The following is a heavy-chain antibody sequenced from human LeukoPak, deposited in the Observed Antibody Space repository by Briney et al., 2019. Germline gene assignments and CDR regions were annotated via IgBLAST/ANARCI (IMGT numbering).Heavy chain of an antibody. CDR1: GFTFSIYT. J-gene: IGHJ4*02. CDR3: AKDTVWFGYFDY. CDR2: INYNGDNK. V-gene: IGHV3-23*01. Sequence: PGGSLRLSCAASGFTFSIYTMNWVRQAPGKGLEWVSIINYNGDNKYYADSVKGRFTISRDNSKNTLYLQMNSLRAEDTAVYYCAKDTVWFGYFDYWGQGTLVTVSS. D-gene: IGHD3-10*01.